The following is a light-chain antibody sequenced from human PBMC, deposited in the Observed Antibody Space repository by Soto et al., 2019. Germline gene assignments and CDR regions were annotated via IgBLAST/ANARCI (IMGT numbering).Light chain of an antibody. V-gene: IGKV3-20*01. CDR2: GAT. CDR3: QQYGISPPYT. Sequence: EIVLTQSPGTLSLSPGERATLSCRASQRVASNSLAWYQQNPGQTPRLLTDGATNKATYIPDRFSGSVSGTDFTLTISSLEPEYFAVYYCQQYGISPPYTFGQETNLEIK. J-gene: IGKJ2*01. CDR1: QRVASNS.